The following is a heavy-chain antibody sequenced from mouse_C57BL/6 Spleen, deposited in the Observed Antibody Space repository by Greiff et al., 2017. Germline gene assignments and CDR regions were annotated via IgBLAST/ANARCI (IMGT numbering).Heavy chain of an antibody. CDR1: GYAFTNYL. CDR3: ARSGGKGAWFAY. V-gene: IGHV1-54*01. CDR2: INPGSGGT. Sequence: VQLQQSGAELVRPGTSVKVSCTASGYAFTNYLIEWVKQRPGQGLEWIGVINPGSGGTNYNEKFKGKATLTADKSSSTAYMQLSSLTSEDSAVYYCARSGGKGAWFAYWGQGTLVTVSA. J-gene: IGHJ3*01. D-gene: IGHD1-3*01.